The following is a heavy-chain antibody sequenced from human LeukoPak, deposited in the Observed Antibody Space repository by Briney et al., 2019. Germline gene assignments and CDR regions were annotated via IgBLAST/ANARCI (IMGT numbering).Heavy chain of an antibody. J-gene: IGHJ4*02. D-gene: IGHD3-10*01. Sequence: PGGSLRLSCAASGFTFSSYAMSWVRQAPGKGLEWVSAISGSGGSTYYADSVKGRFTISRDNSKNTLCLQMNSLRAEDTAVYYCAKMGWFGEEYFDYWGQGTLVTVSS. CDR1: GFTFSSYA. CDR2: ISGSGGST. CDR3: AKMGWFGEEYFDY. V-gene: IGHV3-23*01.